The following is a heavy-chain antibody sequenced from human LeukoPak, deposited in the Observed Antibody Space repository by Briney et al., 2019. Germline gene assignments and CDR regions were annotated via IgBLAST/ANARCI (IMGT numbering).Heavy chain of an antibody. CDR2: ISYDGSNK. J-gene: IGHJ4*02. Sequence: GGSLRLSCAASGFTFSSYGMHWVRQAPGKGLEWVAVISYDGSNKYYADSVKGRFTISRDNSKNTLYLQMSSLRAEDTAVYYCAKVGITGTQYYFDYWGQGTLVTVSS. D-gene: IGHD1-7*01. CDR1: GFTFSSYG. V-gene: IGHV3-30*18. CDR3: AKVGITGTQYYFDY.